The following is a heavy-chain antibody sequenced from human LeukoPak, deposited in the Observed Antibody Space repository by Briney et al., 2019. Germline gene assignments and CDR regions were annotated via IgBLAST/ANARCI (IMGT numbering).Heavy chain of an antibody. CDR3: ARDFRYARDFDY. Sequence: GGSLRLSCAASGFTFSSYSMNWVRQAPGKGLEWVSSISSSSSYIYYADSVKGRFTISRDNAKNSLYLQMNSLRAEDTAVYYCARDFRYARDFDYWGQGTLVTVSS. J-gene: IGHJ4*02. CDR1: GFTFSSYS. CDR2: ISSSSSYI. V-gene: IGHV3-21*01. D-gene: IGHD3-10*02.